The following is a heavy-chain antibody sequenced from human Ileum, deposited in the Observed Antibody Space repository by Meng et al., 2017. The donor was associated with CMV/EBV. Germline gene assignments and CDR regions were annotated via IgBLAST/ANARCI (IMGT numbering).Heavy chain of an antibody. V-gene: IGHV4-34*01. Sequence: LRPWGAGVFRPSEVRSLTCAVQGGSVRDSCLTWFRQAPVKGLEWIGEIHPSGITNNNPSLENRVTISEDTSNNQFSLRLTSLTAGDTAVYYCARGWDNNKVVVHWGQGTLVTVSS. J-gene: IGHJ4*02. CDR2: IHPSGIT. CDR3: ARGWDNNKVVVH. CDR1: GGSVRDSC. D-gene: IGHD2-21*01.